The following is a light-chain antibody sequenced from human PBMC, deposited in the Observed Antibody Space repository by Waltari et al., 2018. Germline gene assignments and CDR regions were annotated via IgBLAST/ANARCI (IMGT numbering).Light chain of an antibody. CDR1: SSNIGAGYA. CDR3: QCYDSSLSGSV. J-gene: IGLJ3*02. V-gene: IGLV1-40*01. CDR2: GNT. Sequence: QSVLTQPPSVSGAPGQRVTISRTGSSSNIGAGYAVHWYQQLPGTAPKLLIYGNTNRPSGVPDRFSGSKSGTSASLAITGLQAEDEADYYCQCYDSSLSGSVFGGGTKLTVL.